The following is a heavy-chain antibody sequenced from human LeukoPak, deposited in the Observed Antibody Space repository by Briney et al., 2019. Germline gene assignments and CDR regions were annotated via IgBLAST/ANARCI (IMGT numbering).Heavy chain of an antibody. CDR1: GFTFSSYS. J-gene: IGHJ4*02. Sequence: GGSLRLSCAASGFTFSSYSMNWVRQAPGKGLEWVSYISSSSSTIYYADSVKGRFTISRDNSKNTLYLQMNSLRAEDTAVYYCANRPTLLTMVRGPDDYWGQGTLVTVSS. CDR2: ISSSSSTI. V-gene: IGHV3-48*01. D-gene: IGHD3-10*01. CDR3: ANRPTLLTMVRGPDDY.